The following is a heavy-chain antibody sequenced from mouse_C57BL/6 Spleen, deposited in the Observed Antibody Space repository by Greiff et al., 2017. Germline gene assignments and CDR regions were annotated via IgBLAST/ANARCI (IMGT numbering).Heavy chain of an antibody. J-gene: IGHJ3*01. D-gene: IGHD1-1*01. V-gene: IGHV5-4*01. CDR3: ARDRDYYGSRTWFAY. CDR2: ISDGGSYT. CDR1: GFTFSSYA. Sequence: EVQLVESGGGLVKPGGSLKLSCAASGFTFSSYAMSWVRQTPEKRLEWVATISDGGSYTYYPDNVKGRFTISRDNAKNNLYLQVSHLKSEDTAMYYWARDRDYYGSRTWFAYWGQGTLVTVSA.